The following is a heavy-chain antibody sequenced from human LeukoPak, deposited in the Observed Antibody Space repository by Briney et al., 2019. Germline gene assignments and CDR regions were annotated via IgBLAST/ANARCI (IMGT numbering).Heavy chain of an antibody. J-gene: IGHJ4*02. Sequence: SETLSLTCTVSGGSISSGGYYWSWIRQHPGKGLEWIGYIYYSGSTYYNPSLKSRVTISVDTSKNQFSLKLSSVTAADTAVYYCARHSSSSYYFDYWGQGTLVTVSS. V-gene: IGHV4-31*03. CDR1: GGSISSGGYY. CDR3: ARHSSSSYYFDY. CDR2: IYYSGST. D-gene: IGHD6-6*01.